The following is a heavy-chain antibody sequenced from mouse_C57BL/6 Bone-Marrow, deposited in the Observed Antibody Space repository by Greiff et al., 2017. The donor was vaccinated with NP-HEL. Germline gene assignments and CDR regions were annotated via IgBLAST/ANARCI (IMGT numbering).Heavy chain of an antibody. Sequence: EVQGVESGGGLVQPGGSMKLSCVASGFTFSNYWMNWVRQSPEKGLEWVAQIRLKSDNYATHYAESVKGMFTISRDDSKSSVYLQMNNLRAEDTGIYYCTGGPGLDFDYWGQGTTLTVSS. CDR3: TGGPGLDFDY. J-gene: IGHJ2*01. CDR2: IRLKSDNYAT. CDR1: GFTFSNYW. V-gene: IGHV6-3*01.